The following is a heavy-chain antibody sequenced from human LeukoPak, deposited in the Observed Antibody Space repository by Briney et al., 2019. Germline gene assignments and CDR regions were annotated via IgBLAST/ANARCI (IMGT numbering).Heavy chain of an antibody. D-gene: IGHD2-15*01. Sequence: GGSLRLSCAASGFTFSNYWMHWVRQAPGKGLVWVSRINSDESSTSYADSVKGRFTISRDNAKNTLYLQMNSLRAEDTAVYYCARDCGSGGCDYWGQGTLVTVSS. V-gene: IGHV3-74*01. CDR3: ARDCGSGGCDY. CDR2: INSDESST. CDR1: GFTFSNYW. J-gene: IGHJ4*01.